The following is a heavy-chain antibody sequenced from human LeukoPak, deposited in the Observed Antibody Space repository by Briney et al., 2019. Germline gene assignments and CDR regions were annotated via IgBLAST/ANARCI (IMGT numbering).Heavy chain of an antibody. Sequence: PGGSLRLSCAAPGFTFHDYDMHWVRQAPGKGLEWVSLISGDGRSTHYADSVKGRFTISRDNSKNSLYLQMNSLRTEDTALYYCAKTIYISLYNWFDPWGQGTLVTVSS. CDR1: GFTFHDYD. D-gene: IGHD3-3*02. CDR3: AKTIYISLYNWFDP. J-gene: IGHJ5*02. V-gene: IGHV3-43*02. CDR2: ISGDGRST.